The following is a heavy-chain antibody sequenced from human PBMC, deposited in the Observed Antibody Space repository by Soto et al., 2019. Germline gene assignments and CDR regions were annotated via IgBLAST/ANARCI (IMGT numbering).Heavy chain of an antibody. CDR1: GYSFTSYW. CDR3: ARHPHGYYDFWSGYPNNWFDP. D-gene: IGHD3-3*01. CDR2: IYPGDSDT. V-gene: IGHV5-51*01. J-gene: IGHJ5*02. Sequence: PGESLKISCKGSGYSFTSYWIGWVRQMPGKGLEWMGIIYPGDSDTRYSPSFQGQVTISADKSISTAYLQWSSLKASDTAMYYCARHPHGYYDFWSGYPNNWFDPWGQGTLVTVSS.